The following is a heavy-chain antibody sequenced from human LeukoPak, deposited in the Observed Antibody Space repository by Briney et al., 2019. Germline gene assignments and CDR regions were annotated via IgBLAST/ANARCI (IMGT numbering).Heavy chain of an antibody. Sequence: PSETLSLTCTVSGGSISSHYWSWIRQPPGKGLEWIGEINHSGSTNYNPSLKSRVTISVDTSKNQFSLKLSSVTAADTAVYYCARGRGRIAAAGTGYFQHWGQGTLVTVSS. J-gene: IGHJ1*01. CDR1: GGSISSHY. CDR2: INHSGST. V-gene: IGHV4-34*01. CDR3: ARGRGRIAAAGTGYFQH. D-gene: IGHD6-13*01.